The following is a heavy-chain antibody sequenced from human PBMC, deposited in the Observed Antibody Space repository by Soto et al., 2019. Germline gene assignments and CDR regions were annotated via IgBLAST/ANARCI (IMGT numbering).Heavy chain of an antibody. CDR1: GGTFSSYA. CDR2: IIPILGTA. CDR3: ASRYCSSASCDRTYCSSGLSCNY. Sequence: QVQLVQPGAEVKKPGSSVKVSCKASGGTFSSYAISWVRQAPGQGLEWMGGIIPILGTANYAQKFQGRVTITADKSTSTADMELSSLRSEDTAVYYCASRYCSSASCDRTYCSSGLSCNYWGQGTLVTVSS. V-gene: IGHV1-69*06. J-gene: IGHJ4*02. D-gene: IGHD2-2*01.